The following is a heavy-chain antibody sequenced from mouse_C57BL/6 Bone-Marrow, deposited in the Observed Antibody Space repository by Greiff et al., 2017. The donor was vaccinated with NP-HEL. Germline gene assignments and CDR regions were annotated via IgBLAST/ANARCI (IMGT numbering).Heavy chain of an antibody. Sequence: EVMLVESGGDLVKPGGSLKLSCAASGFTFSSYGMSWVRQTPDKRLEWVATISSGGSYTYYPDSVKGRFTISRDNAKNTLYLQMSSLKSEDTAMYYCARQLGRWYFDVCGTGTTVTVSS. V-gene: IGHV5-6*01. D-gene: IGHD4-1*01. CDR2: ISSGGSYT. J-gene: IGHJ1*03. CDR3: ARQLGRWYFDV. CDR1: GFTFSSYG.